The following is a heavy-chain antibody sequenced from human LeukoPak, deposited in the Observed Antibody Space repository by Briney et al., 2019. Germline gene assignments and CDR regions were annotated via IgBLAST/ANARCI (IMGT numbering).Heavy chain of an antibody. D-gene: IGHD6-13*01. CDR2: INSDGSSR. V-gene: IGHV3-74*01. Sequence: GGSLRLSCAASGFTFSNYWMHWVRQAPGKGLVWVSRINSDGSSRNYADSVKGRFTISRDNAKNTLYLQMNSLRAEDTAVYYCASASSHRIAAGGDYWGQGTLVTASS. CDR3: ASASSHRIAAGGDY. J-gene: IGHJ4*02. CDR1: GFTFSNYW.